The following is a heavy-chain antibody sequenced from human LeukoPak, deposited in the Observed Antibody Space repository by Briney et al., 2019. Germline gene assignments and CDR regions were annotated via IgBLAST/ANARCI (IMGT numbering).Heavy chain of an antibody. CDR1: GGSFSGYY. CDR3: ARGVEYYYYYGMDV. Sequence: PSETLSLTCAVYGGSFSGYYWSWIRQPPGKGLEWIGEINHSGSTNYNPSLKSRVTISVDTSKNQFSLKLSSVTAADTAVYCCARGVEYYYYYGMDVWGQGTTVTVSS. V-gene: IGHV4-34*01. J-gene: IGHJ6*02. CDR2: INHSGST.